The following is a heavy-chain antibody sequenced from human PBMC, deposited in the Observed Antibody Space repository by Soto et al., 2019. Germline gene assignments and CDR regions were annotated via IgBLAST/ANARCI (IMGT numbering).Heavy chain of an antibody. J-gene: IGHJ4*02. CDR2: IYYSGST. V-gene: IGHV4-39*01. CDR3: ATQYSYDSSGYYFRY. D-gene: IGHD3-22*01. CDR1: GGSISSSSYY. Sequence: QLQLQESGPGLVEPSETLSLTCTVSGGSISSSSYYWGWIRQPPGKGLEWIGSIYYSGSTYYNPSLKSRVTISVDTSKNQFSLKLSSVTAADTAVYYCATQYSYDSSGYYFRYWGQGTLVTVSS.